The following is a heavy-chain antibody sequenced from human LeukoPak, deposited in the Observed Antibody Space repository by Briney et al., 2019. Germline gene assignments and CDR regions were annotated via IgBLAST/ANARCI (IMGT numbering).Heavy chain of an antibody. CDR1: GGSITSRSNY. J-gene: IGHJ4*02. CDR3: ARASYYYDSSGSLFDY. CDR2: INYSGST. D-gene: IGHD3-22*01. Sequence: SETLSLTCTVSGGSITSRSNYWGWIRQPPGKGLEWIGSINYSGSTNYNPSLKSRVTISVDTSKNQFSLKLSSVTAADTAVYYCARASYYYDSSGSLFDYWGQGTLVTVSS. V-gene: IGHV4-39*07.